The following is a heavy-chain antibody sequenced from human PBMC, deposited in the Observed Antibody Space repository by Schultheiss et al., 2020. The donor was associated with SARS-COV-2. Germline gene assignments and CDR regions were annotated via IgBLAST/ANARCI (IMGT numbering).Heavy chain of an antibody. V-gene: IGHV4-4*07. CDR2: IYTSGST. D-gene: IGHD2-2*01. J-gene: IGHJ6*02. Sequence: SQTLSLTCTVSGGSISSYYWSWIRQPPGKGLEWIGRIYTSGSTNYNPSLKSRVTISVDRSKNQFSLKLSSVTAADTAVYYCARESTGYYYGMDVWGQGTTVTVSS. CDR3: ARESTGYYYGMDV. CDR1: GGSISSYY.